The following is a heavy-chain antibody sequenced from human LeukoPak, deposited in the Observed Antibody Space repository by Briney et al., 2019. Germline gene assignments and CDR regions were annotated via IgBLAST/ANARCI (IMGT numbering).Heavy chain of an antibody. Sequence: SETLSLTCTVSGGSISSYYWSWIRQPAGKGLEWIGRIYTSGSTNYNPSLKSRVAMSVDTSKNQFSLKLSSVTAADTAVYYCARDSRAPTQYGSGSYDFYYYYGMDVWGRGTTVTVSS. J-gene: IGHJ6*02. CDR2: IYTSGST. D-gene: IGHD3-10*01. V-gene: IGHV4-4*07. CDR3: ARDSRAPTQYGSGSYDFYYYYGMDV. CDR1: GGSISSYY.